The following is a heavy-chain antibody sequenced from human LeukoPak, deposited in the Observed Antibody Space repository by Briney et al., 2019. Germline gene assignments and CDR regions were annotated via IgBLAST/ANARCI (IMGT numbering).Heavy chain of an antibody. V-gene: IGHV3-74*01. CDR2: VSPDGNLA. Sequence: GGILRLSCAGSGFTLSSSWMHWVRQAPGKGPVWVAHVSPDGNLANYADSVKGRFIISRDNAKNTLFLQMNSLRAEDTAVYYCARDLSSSPDHWGQGTLVTVSS. CDR1: GFTLSSSW. J-gene: IGHJ4*02. CDR3: ARDLSSSPDH.